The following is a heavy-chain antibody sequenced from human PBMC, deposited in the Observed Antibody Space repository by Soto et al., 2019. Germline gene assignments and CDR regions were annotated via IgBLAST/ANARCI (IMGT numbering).Heavy chain of an antibody. Sequence: GGSLRLSCAASGFIFDDYAMHWVRQAPGKGLEWVSSISSSSTAIFYGDSVKGRFIISRDNAENSLYLQMNSLRAEDTDVYYCARGYYYGMDVWGQGTTVTVSS. J-gene: IGHJ6*02. CDR3: ARGYYYGMDV. CDR1: GFIFDDYA. V-gene: IGHV3-21*01. CDR2: ISSSSTAI.